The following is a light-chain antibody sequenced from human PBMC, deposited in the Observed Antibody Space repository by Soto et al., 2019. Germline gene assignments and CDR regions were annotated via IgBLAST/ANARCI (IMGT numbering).Light chain of an antibody. V-gene: IGKV3-20*01. CDR3: QQRETST. J-gene: IGKJ3*01. CDR1: QSVTNSF. CDR2: GAS. Sequence: EIVLAQSPGTLSLSPGERATLSCRASQSVTNSFLAWYQQKPGQAPRLLIYGASRRATGIPDRFTGSGSGTDFTLTISRLEPEDFAAYYCQQRETSTFGPGTKVDIK.